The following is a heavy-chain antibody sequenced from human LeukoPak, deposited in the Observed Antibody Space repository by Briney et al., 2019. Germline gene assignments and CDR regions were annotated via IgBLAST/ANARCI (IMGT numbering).Heavy chain of an antibody. D-gene: IGHD3-22*01. CDR2: INHSGST. CDR3: ARGATMIVVSRSHLDY. Sequence: PSETLSLTCAVYGGSFSGYYWSWIRQPPGKGLEWIGEINHSGSTNYNPPLKSRVTISVDTSKNQFSLKLSSVTAADTAVYYCARGATMIVVSRSHLDYWGQGTLVTVSS. CDR1: GGSFSGYY. V-gene: IGHV4-34*01. J-gene: IGHJ4*02.